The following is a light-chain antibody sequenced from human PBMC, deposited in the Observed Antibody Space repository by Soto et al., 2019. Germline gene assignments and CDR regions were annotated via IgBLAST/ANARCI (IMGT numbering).Light chain of an antibody. J-gene: IGLJ2*01. CDR1: SSDVGGYHY. CDR3: SSYTSSSTRV. V-gene: IGLV2-14*01. CDR2: EVS. Sequence: QSVLTQPASVSGSPGQSITISCTGTSSDVGGYHYVSWYQQHPGKAPKLMIYEVSDRPSGVSNRFSGSKSGNTASLTVSRLQADDEAEYYCSSYTSSSTRVFGGGTKLTVL.